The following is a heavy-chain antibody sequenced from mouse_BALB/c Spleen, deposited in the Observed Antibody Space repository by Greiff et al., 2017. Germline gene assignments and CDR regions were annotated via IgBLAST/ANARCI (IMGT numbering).Heavy chain of an antibody. J-gene: IGHJ3*01. V-gene: IGHV6-6*02. CDR3: TRHGPFAY. CDR1: GFTFSNYW. CDR2: IRLKSNNYAT. D-gene: IGHD1-1*02. Sequence: EVKLQESGGGLVQPGGSMKLSCVASGFTFSNYWMNWVRQSPEKGLEWVAEIRLKSNNYATHYAESVKGRFTISRDDSKSSVYLQMNNLRAEDTGIYYCTRHGPFAYWGQGTLVTVSA.